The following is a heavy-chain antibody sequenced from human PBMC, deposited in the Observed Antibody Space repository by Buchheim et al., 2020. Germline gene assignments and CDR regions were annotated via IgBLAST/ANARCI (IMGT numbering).Heavy chain of an antibody. D-gene: IGHD3-22*01. CDR1: GYTFTSYY. J-gene: IGHJ4*02. V-gene: IGHV1-46*01. CDR2: INASGGST. Sequence: QVQLVQSGAEVKKPGASVKVSCKASGYTFTSYYVHWVRQAPGQGLEWMGIINASGGSTSYAQKFQGRVTMTREPSTGTVYLELSSLRSEETAVYYCARNFFDDSSGYHIDYWGQGTL. CDR3: ARNFFDDSSGYHIDY.